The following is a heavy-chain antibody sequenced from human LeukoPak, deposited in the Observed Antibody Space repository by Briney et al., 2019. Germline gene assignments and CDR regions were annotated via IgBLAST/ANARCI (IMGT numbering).Heavy chain of an antibody. V-gene: IGHV3-30*02. J-gene: IGHJ4*02. D-gene: IGHD3-3*01. CDR3: AKVGSAYGFWSGFDY. CDR2: IRYDGSSK. CDR1: GFTFSTYG. Sequence: GGSLRLSCAASGFTFSTYGMHWVRQTPGKGLEWVAFIRYDGSSKSYADSVKGRFTISRDNSKNVLYLQMNSLRADDTAVYYCAKVGSAYGFWSGFDYWGQGTLVTVSS.